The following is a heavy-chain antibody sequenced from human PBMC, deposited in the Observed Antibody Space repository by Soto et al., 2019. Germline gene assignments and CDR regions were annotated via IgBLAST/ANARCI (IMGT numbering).Heavy chain of an antibody. CDR1: GFTFSSYS. J-gene: IGHJ4*02. Sequence: SGGSLRLSCAVSGFTFSSYSVNWVRQAPGKGLEWVSYISSGGTTIYYADSVKGRFTSSRDNAKNSLYLQMNSLTVEDTAVYYCAKGTPVDDWGQGTLVTVSS. V-gene: IGHV3-48*01. CDR2: ISSGGTTI. CDR3: AKGTPVDD.